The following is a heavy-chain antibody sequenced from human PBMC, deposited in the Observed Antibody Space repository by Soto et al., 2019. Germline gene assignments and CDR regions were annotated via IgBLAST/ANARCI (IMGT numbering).Heavy chain of an antibody. D-gene: IGHD3-9*01. CDR2: IDNGGST. J-gene: IGHJ3*02. Sequence: GGSLRLSCAASGFTFSSYAMSWVRQAPGKGLEWVSVIDNGGSTKYADSVKGRFTVSRDNSENTLSLQMNSLRVEDTAIYYCAGQAYIDWRRAFDIWGLGTMVTVSS. V-gene: IGHV3-23*01. CDR1: GFTFSSYA. CDR3: AGQAYIDWRRAFDI.